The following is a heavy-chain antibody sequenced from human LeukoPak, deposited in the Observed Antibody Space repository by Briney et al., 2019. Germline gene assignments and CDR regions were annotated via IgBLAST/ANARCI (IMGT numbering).Heavy chain of an antibody. Sequence: PSETLSLTCAVYGGSFSEYYWSWIRQPPGKGLEWIGEINHSGSTNYNPSLKSRVTISVDTSKNQFSLKLNSVTAADTSVYYCARHVLYYYDSSGYRTTPGFDYWGQGTLVTVSS. V-gene: IGHV4-34*01. CDR3: ARHVLYYYDSSGYRTTPGFDY. D-gene: IGHD3-22*01. CDR1: GGSFSEYY. CDR2: INHSGST. J-gene: IGHJ4*02.